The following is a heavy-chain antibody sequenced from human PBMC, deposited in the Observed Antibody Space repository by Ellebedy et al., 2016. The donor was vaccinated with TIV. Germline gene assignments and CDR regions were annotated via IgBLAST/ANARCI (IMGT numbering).Heavy chain of an antibody. Sequence: GESLKISCAASGFTFSSYGMHWVRQAPGKGLEWVVVISYDGTNKYYADSVKGRFTISRDNSKNTLYLQMNGLRAEDTAVYYCARDHYDFWSGYYLDYWGQGTLVTVSS. CDR3: ARDHYDFWSGYYLDY. CDR2: ISYDGTNK. CDR1: GFTFSSYG. D-gene: IGHD3-3*01. V-gene: IGHV3-30*03. J-gene: IGHJ4*02.